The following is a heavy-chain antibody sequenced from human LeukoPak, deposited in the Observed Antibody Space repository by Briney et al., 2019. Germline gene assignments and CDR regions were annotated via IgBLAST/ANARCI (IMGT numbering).Heavy chain of an antibody. J-gene: IGHJ3*01. CDR2: IHHSGST. CDR1: GGSFNDYY. Sequence: SETLSLTCAVYGGSFNDYYWSWIRQSPGTGLEWIGEIHHSGSTHYNSSLESRVTMSIDTSNNQFSLKLTSVTAADTAVYYCASHKYPVQAFDVWGQGTMVTVSS. CDR3: ASHKYPVQAFDV. D-gene: IGHD2/OR15-2a*01. V-gene: IGHV4-34*01.